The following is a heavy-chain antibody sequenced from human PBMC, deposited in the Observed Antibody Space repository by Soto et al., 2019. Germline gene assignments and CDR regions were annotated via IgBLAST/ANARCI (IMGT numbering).Heavy chain of an antibody. J-gene: IGHJ5*02. CDR3: ARGYYDSSGYYWGWFDP. CDR1: GGSISSGGYY. V-gene: IGHV4-31*03. D-gene: IGHD3-22*01. Sequence: QVQLQESGPGLVKPSQTLSLTCTVSGGSISSGGYYWSWNRQHPGKGLEWIGYIYYSGSTYYNPSLKSRVTISVDTSKNQFSLKLSSVTAADTAVYYCARGYYDSSGYYWGWFDPWGQGTLVTVSS. CDR2: IYYSGST.